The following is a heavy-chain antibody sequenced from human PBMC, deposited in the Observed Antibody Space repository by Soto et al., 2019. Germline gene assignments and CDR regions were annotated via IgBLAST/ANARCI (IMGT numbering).Heavy chain of an antibody. CDR3: ARAGYYGSGSYYTFGAFDI. CDR1: GFTVSSNY. D-gene: IGHD3-10*01. CDR2: IYSGGST. Sequence: VQLVESGGGLVQPGGSLRLSCAASGFTVSSNYMSWVRQAPGKGLEWVSVIYSGGSTYYADSVKGRFTISRHNSKNTLYLQMNSLRAEDTAVYYCARAGYYGSGSYYTFGAFDIWGQGTMVTVSS. V-gene: IGHV3-53*04. J-gene: IGHJ3*02.